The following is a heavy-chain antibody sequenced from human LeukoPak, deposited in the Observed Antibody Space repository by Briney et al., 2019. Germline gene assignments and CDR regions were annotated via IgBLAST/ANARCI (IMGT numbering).Heavy chain of an antibody. V-gene: IGHV3-23*01. D-gene: IGHD2-15*01. CDR1: GITFSSYG. Sequence: GGSLRLSCAASGITFSSYGMSWVRQAPGKGLEWVSSISSTGGTTYYADSVKGRFTISRGNSKNTLYLQMNSLRAEDTAIYYCAKNGDRGAYCTGGTCYPYFYYYIDVWGKGTTVTI. CDR3: AKNGDRGAYCTGGTCYPYFYYYIDV. J-gene: IGHJ6*03. CDR2: ISSTGGTT.